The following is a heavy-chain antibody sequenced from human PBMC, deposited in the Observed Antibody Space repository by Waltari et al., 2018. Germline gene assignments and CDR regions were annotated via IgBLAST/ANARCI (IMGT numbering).Heavy chain of an antibody. CDR1: GGTFSSYA. J-gene: IGHJ4*02. CDR3: ARDGGDCYSCSYY. Sequence: QVQLVQSGAEVKKPGSSVKVSCKASGGTFSSYAISWVRQAPGQGLEWMGRISPILGTANDAQRFQGRVTITADKSTSTAYMELSSLRSEDTAVYYCARDGGDCYSCSYYWGQGTLVTVSS. CDR2: ISPILGTA. D-gene: IGHD2-21*01. V-gene: IGHV1-69*08.